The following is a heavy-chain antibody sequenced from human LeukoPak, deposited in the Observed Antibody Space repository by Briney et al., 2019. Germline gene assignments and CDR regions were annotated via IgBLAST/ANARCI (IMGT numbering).Heavy chain of an antibody. J-gene: IGHJ4*02. D-gene: IGHD6-13*01. CDR1: GFTFSSYA. CDR3: AKVVARQQVDY. V-gene: IGHV3-23*01. Sequence: SGGSLRLSCAASGFTFSSYAMSWVRQAPGKGLEWVSAISCSGGSTYYADSVKGRFTISRDNSKNTLYLQVNSLRAEDTAVYYCAKVVARQQVDYWGQGTLVTVSS. CDR2: ISCSGGST.